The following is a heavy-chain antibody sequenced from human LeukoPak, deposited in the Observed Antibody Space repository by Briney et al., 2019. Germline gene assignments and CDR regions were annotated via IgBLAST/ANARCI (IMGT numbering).Heavy chain of an antibody. CDR2: IYYSGST. Sequence: PSETLSLTCTVSGGSISSYYWSWIRQPPGKGPEWIGYIYYSGSTNYNPSLKSRVTISVDTSKNQFSLKLSSVTAADTAVYYCARGDYYDSSGYYHLRAFAFDIWGQGTMVTVSS. CDR3: ARGDYYDSSGYYHLRAFAFDI. V-gene: IGHV4-59*01. J-gene: IGHJ3*02. D-gene: IGHD3-22*01. CDR1: GGSISSYY.